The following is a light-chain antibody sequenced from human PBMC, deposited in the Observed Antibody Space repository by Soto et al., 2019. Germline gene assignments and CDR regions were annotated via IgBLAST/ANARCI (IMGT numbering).Light chain of an antibody. J-gene: IGKJ4*01. V-gene: IGKV1-33*01. CDR3: QQYDNVPLT. CDR2: DAS. Sequence: DIQMTQSPSSLSASVGDRVTITCQAGQDISNSLNWYQHKPGKAPKLLIYDASSLETGVPSRFGGSGSGTDFTFTISSLQPEDIATYYCQQYDNVPLTLGGGTKVDIK. CDR1: QDISNS.